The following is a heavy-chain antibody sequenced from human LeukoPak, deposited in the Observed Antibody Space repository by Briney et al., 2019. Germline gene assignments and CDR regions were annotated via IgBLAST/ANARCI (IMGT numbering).Heavy chain of an antibody. CDR1: GGSISSYY. CDR2: IYYSGST. D-gene: IGHD3-16*01. V-gene: IGHV4-59*08. J-gene: IGHJ5*02. Sequence: PSETLSLTCTVSGGSISSYYWSWIRQPPGKGLEWIGYIYYSGSTNYNPSLKSRVTISVDTSKNQFSLKLSSVTAADTAVYYCARHSDGGSYGEIDPWGQGTLVTVSS. CDR3: ARHSDGGSYGEIDP.